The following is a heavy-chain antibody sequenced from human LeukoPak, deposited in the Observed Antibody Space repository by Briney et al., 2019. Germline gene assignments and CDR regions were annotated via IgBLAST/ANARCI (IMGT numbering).Heavy chain of an antibody. CDR2: ISGSGSTT. V-gene: IGHV3-23*01. CDR3: AELGITMIGGV. CDR1: GFTFSSYV. D-gene: IGHD3-10*02. Sequence: GGSLRLSCAASGFTFSSYVMNWVRQAPGKGLEWVSAISGSGSTTYYADSVKGRFTISRDNAKNSLYLQMNSLRAEDTAVYYCAELGITMIGGVWGKGTTVTISS. J-gene: IGHJ6*04.